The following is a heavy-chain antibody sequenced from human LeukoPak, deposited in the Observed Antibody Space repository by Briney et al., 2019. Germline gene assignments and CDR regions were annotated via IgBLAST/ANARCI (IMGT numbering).Heavy chain of an antibody. D-gene: IGHD2/OR15-2a*01. Sequence: SETLSLTCTVSGGSISRYYWSWIRQPPGKGLEWIGYIYYSGSTNYNPSLKSRVTISVDTSKNQFSLKLSSVTAADTAVYYCARLLRLSNNWFDPWGQGTLVTVSS. J-gene: IGHJ5*02. CDR3: ARLLRLSNNWFDP. V-gene: IGHV4-59*08. CDR2: IYYSGST. CDR1: GGSISRYY.